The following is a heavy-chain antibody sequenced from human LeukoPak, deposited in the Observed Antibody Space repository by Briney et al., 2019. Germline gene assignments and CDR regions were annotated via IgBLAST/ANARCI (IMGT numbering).Heavy chain of an antibody. Sequence: KFQGRVTMTEDTSTDTAYMELSSLRSEDTAVYYCATRRITIFGVVKEDAFDIWGQGTMVTVSS. V-gene: IGHV1-24*01. D-gene: IGHD3-3*01. J-gene: IGHJ3*02. CDR3: ATRRITIFGVVKEDAFDI.